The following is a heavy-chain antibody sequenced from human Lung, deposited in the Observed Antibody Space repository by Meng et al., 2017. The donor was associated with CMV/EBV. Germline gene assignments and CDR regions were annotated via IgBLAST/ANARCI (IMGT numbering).Heavy chain of an antibody. V-gene: IGHV1-2*02. J-gene: IGHJ3*02. D-gene: IGHD2-2*01. CDR2: INPNSGGT. Sequence: ASVKVSXKASGYTFTGYYMHWVRQAPGQGLEWMGWINPNSGGTNYAQKFQGRVTMTRDTSISTAYMELSRVRSDDTAVYYCARRQYPLVGLGGFDIWGQGKXV. CDR3: ARRQYPLVGLGGFDI. CDR1: GYTFTGYY.